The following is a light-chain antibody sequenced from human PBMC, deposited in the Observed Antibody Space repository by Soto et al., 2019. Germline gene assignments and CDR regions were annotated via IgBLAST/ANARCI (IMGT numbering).Light chain of an antibody. J-gene: IGKJ1*01. CDR3: QQSYNTPT. CDR1: QSITNY. V-gene: IGKV1-39*01. Sequence: DIQMTQSPSSLSASVGDRVTITCRASQSITNYLNWYQQKPGKAPNLLIYGASSLHSGVPSRFSGSGSGTDFTLTISSLQPEDFATYFCQQSYNTPTFGQGTKVEIK. CDR2: GAS.